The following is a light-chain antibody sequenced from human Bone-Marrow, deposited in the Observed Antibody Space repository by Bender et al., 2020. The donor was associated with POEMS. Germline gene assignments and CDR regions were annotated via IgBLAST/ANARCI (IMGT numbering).Light chain of an antibody. CDR3: SSYTSSSTWV. V-gene: IGLV2-14*02. CDR1: STDVGSYNL. Sequence: QSALTQPASVSGSPGQSITISCTGSSTDVGSYNLVSWYQQHPGKAPKFIIYEGTKRPSGVSTRFSGSKSGNTASLTISGLHAEDEADYYCSSYTSSSTWVFGGGTKLTVL. J-gene: IGLJ3*02. CDR2: EGT.